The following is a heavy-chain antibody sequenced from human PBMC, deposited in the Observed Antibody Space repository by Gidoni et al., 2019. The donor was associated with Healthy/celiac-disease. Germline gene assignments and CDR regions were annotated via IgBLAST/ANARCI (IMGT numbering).Heavy chain of an antibody. J-gene: IGHJ3*02. CDR1: GFTFRRYW. Sequence: EVQLVESGGGLVQPEGSLVLSCAASGFTFRRYWMVGVRQAPGKGLEWVANINQDGNVKNHMDSVKGRFTISRDNARNLLYLQMNSLTPVDTAMYYCARDGEWSNTTNYYDALDIWGQGTMVTVSS. CDR3: ARDGEWSNTTNYYDALDI. CDR2: INQDGNVK. V-gene: IGHV3-7*01. D-gene: IGHD1-1*01.